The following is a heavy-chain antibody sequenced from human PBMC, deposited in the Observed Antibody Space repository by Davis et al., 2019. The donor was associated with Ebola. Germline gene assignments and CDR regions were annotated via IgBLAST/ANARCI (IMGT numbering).Heavy chain of an antibody. V-gene: IGHV3-73*01. CDR1: GFTFSGSA. Sequence: GESLKISCAASGFTFSGSAMHWVRQAPGKGLEWVGRIRSKANSYATAYAASVKVRFTISKDDSKNTAYLQMNSLKSEDTAVYYCTTDTGTVTENDYWGQGTLVTVSS. CDR3: TTDTGTVTENDY. CDR2: IRSKANSYAT. J-gene: IGHJ4*02. D-gene: IGHD4-17*01.